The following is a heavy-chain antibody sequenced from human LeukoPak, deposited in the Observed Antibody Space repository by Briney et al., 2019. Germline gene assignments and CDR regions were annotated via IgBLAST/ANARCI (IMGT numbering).Heavy chain of an antibody. V-gene: IGHV3-23*01. CDR3: AREGVYYYDSSGYYSYDY. D-gene: IGHD3-22*01. Sequence: SGGSLRLSCAASGFTFDDYAMHWVRQAPGKGLEWISAISGSGGITYYADSVKGRFTISRDNSKNTLYLQMNSLRAEDTAVYYCAREGVYYYDSSGYYSYDYWGQGTLVTVSS. J-gene: IGHJ4*02. CDR1: GFTFDDYA. CDR2: ISGSGGIT.